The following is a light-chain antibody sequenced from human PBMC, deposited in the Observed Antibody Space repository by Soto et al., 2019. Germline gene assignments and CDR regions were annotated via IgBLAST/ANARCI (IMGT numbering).Light chain of an antibody. J-gene: IGKJ4*01. CDR3: QQYGSSPT. V-gene: IGKV3-20*01. CDR1: QSVSSSY. CDR2: GAS. Sequence: EIVLTQSPGTLSLSPGERATLSCRASQSVSSSYLAWYQQNPGQAPRLLIYGASSRTTGIPDRFSGSGSRTDFSLTISRLEPEDFAVYYCQQYGSSPTFGGGTKVELK.